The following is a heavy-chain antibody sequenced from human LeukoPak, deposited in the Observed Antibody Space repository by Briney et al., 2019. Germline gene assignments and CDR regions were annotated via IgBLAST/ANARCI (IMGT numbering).Heavy chain of an antibody. CDR3: AKDLLKYQLPTLVYYGMDV. J-gene: IGHJ6*02. D-gene: IGHD2-2*01. V-gene: IGHV3-23*01. CDR2: ISGSGGST. Sequence: PGGSLRLSCAASGFTFSSYAMSWVRQAPGKGLEWVSAISGSGGSTYYADSVKGRFTISRDNSKNTLYLQMNSLRAEDTAVYCCAKDLLKYQLPTLVYYGMDVWGQGTTVTVSS. CDR1: GFTFSSYA.